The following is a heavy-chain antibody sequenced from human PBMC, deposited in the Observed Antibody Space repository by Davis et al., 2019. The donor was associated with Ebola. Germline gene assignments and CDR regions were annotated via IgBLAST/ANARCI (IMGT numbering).Heavy chain of an antibody. CDR3: ARSLRQPTARRGYYYYGMDV. Sequence: GESLKISCAASGFTFSSYSMNWVRQAPGKGLEWVSYISSSGSTIYYADSVKGRFTISRDNAKNSLYLQMNSLRAEDTAVYYCARSLRQPTARRGYYYYGMDVWGQGTTVTVSS. V-gene: IGHV3-48*04. CDR2: ISSSGSTI. J-gene: IGHJ6*02. D-gene: IGHD1-14*01. CDR1: GFTFSSYS.